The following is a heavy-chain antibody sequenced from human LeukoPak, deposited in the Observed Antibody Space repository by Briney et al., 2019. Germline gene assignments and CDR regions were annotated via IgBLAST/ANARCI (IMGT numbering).Heavy chain of an antibody. CDR3: ARGRIRYCSGGSCYAGVHWYFDL. D-gene: IGHD2-15*01. Sequence: SETLSLTCAVYGGSFSGYYWSWIRQPPGKGLEWIGEINLSGSTNYNPSLKSRVTISVDTSKNQFSLKLSSVTAADTAVYYCARGRIRYCSGGSCYAGVHWYFDLWGRGTLVTVSS. CDR1: GGSFSGYY. V-gene: IGHV4-34*01. J-gene: IGHJ2*01. CDR2: INLSGST.